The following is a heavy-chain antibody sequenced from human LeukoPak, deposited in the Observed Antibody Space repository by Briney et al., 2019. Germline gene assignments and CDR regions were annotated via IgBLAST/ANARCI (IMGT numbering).Heavy chain of an antibody. CDR2: INPNSGGT. CDR1: RYTFTCYY. Sequence: ASVKVSCKASRYTFTCYYMHWVRQAPGQGLEWMGWINPNSGGTNYAQKFQGWVTMTRDTSISTAYMELSRLRSDDTAVYYCARASPVDCSSTSCYGWFDPWGQGTLVTVSS. J-gene: IGHJ5*02. CDR3: ARASPVDCSSTSCYGWFDP. V-gene: IGHV1-2*04. D-gene: IGHD2-2*01.